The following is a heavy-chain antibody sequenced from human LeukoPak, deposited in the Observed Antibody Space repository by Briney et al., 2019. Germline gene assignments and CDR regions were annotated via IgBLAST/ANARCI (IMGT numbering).Heavy chain of an antibody. CDR2: ISSSSSYI. J-gene: IGHJ3*02. CDR1: GFTFSSNS. D-gene: IGHD2-8*01. Sequence: GGALRLSCAASGFTFSSNSMNWVRQAPGQGRERVSTISSSSSYIYYSESVEGRFTISRDNAKNSLYLQMNSLRAEDMSVYYCARAGVGFNVFDIWGRGTMVTVSS. CDR3: ARAGVGFNVFDI. V-gene: IGHV3-21*01.